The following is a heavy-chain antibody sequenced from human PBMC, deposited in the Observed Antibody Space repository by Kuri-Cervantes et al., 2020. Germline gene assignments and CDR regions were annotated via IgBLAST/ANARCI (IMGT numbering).Heavy chain of an antibody. CDR2: IYTSGST. J-gene: IGHJ5*02. Sequence: GSLRLSCTVSGGSVTSGTYYWSWIRQPPKKGLEWIGYIYTSGSTNYNPSLKSRVTMSVDTSKNQFSLKLSSVTAADTAVYYCARQWLVYNWFDPWGQGTLVTVSS. D-gene: IGHD6-19*01. CDR3: ARQWLVYNWFDP. V-gene: IGHV4-61*01. CDR1: GGSVTSGTYY.